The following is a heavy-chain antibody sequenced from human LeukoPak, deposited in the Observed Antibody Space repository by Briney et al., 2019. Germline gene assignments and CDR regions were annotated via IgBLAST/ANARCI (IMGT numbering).Heavy chain of an antibody. V-gene: IGHV3-53*01. CDR2: IYSGGST. J-gene: IGHJ6*02. CDR3: ARASNNYDFWRGYYPARYGMDV. Sequence: PGGSLRLSCAASGFTISSNYMSWVRQAPGKGLEWVSVIYSGGSTYYADSVKGRFTISRDNSKNQLYLQLNSLRAEDTAVYYCARASNNYDFWRGYYPARYGMDVWGQGTTVTVSS. D-gene: IGHD3-3*01. CDR1: GFTISSNY.